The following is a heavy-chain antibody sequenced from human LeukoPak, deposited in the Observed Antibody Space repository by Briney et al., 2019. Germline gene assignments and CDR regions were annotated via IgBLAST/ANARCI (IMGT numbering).Heavy chain of an antibody. D-gene: IGHD6-13*01. CDR1: GGSLSGSF. J-gene: IGHJ5*02. CDR3: ARRPSPGRAAAGKFRFDP. CDR2: MLYSGYT. V-gene: IGHV4-59*12. Sequence: SETLSLTCSVSGGSLSGSFWTWIRQPPGKGLGWIGNMLYSGYTNYNPSLKSRVTMSVDTSKNQFSLKLSSVTAADTAVYYCARRPSPGRAAAGKFRFDPWGQGTLVTVSS.